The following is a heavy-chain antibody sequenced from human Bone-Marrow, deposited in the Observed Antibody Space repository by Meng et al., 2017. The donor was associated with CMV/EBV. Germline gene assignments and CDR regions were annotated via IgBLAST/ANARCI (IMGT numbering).Heavy chain of an antibody. CDR2: ISSSSSYI. Sequence: FSSYSMNWVRQAPGKGLEWVSSISSSSSYIYYADSVKGRFTISRDNAKNSLYLQMNSLRAEDTAVYYCARDPNVLLWFGEYGNIGYWGQGTLVTVSS. CDR3: ARDPNVLLWFGEYGNIGY. J-gene: IGHJ4*02. CDR1: FSSYS. D-gene: IGHD3-10*01. V-gene: IGHV3-21*04.